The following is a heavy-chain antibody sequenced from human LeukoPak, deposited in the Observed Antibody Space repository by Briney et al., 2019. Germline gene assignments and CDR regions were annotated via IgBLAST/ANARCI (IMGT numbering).Heavy chain of an antibody. CDR2: ISSSSSTI. V-gene: IGHV3-48*01. CDR1: GFTFSRYS. Sequence: GGSLRLSCAASGFTFSRYSMNWVRQAPGKGLEWVSYISSSSSTIYYADSVKGRFTISRDNAKNSLYLQMNSLRAEDTAVYYCARTTDPTTVTSPFDYWGQGTLVTVSS. J-gene: IGHJ4*02. CDR3: ARTTDPTTVTSPFDY. D-gene: IGHD4-11*01.